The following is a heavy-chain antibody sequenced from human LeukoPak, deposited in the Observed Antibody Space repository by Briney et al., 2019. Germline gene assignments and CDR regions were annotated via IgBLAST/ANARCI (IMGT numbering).Heavy chain of an antibody. CDR2: MNPNSGNT. D-gene: IGHD6-19*01. CDR3: ARVGYDGSGWYPNLDY. Sequence: GASVKVSCKTSGYTFTSYDINWVRQATGQGLEWMGWMNPNSGNTGYAQKFQGRVTITRNTSINTAYMELSSLRSEDTAVYYCARVGYDGSGWYPNLDYWGQGTLVTVSS. CDR1: GYTFTSYD. V-gene: IGHV1-8*03. J-gene: IGHJ4*02.